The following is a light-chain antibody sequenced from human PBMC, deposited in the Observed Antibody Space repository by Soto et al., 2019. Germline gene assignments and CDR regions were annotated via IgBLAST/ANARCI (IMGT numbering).Light chain of an antibody. Sequence: QCVLTQPASVSGSPGQSITISCTGTSSDVGGYNYVSWYQQHSGRAPKLIISDVSNRPSGVSNRFSGSKSGNTASLTISGLQAEDEADYYCSSYTTTTPVVFGGGTKLTVL. CDR1: SSDVGGYNY. V-gene: IGLV2-14*03. J-gene: IGLJ2*01. CDR3: SSYTTTTPVV. CDR2: DVS.